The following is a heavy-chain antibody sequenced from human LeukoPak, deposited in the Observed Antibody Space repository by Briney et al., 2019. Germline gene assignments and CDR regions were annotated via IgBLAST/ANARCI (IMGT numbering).Heavy chain of an antibody. CDR2: IYSSGST. CDR3: ARLVSSGYYSTYYFDY. Sequence: PSETLSLTCTVSGGSMSRYFWSWIRQPPGKGLEWIGYIYSSGSTNYNPSLRSRVTISVDTSKNQFSLKLSSVTAADTAVYYCARLVSSGYYSTYYFDYWGQGTLVTVSS. D-gene: IGHD3-22*01. V-gene: IGHV4-4*08. J-gene: IGHJ4*02. CDR1: GGSMSRYF.